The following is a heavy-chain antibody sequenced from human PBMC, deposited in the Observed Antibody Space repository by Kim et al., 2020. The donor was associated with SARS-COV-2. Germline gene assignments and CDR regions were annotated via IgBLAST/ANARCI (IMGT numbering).Heavy chain of an antibody. CDR2: IYPGDSDT. J-gene: IGHJ3*02. CDR3: ARQPYYYDSSGPAKNAFDI. Sequence: GESLKISCKGSGYSFTSYWIGWVRQMPGKGLEWMGIIYPGDSDTRYSPSFQGQVTISADKSISTAYLQWSSLKASDTAMYYCARQPYYYDSSGPAKNAFDIWGQGTMVTVSS. V-gene: IGHV5-51*01. D-gene: IGHD3-22*01. CDR1: GYSFTSYW.